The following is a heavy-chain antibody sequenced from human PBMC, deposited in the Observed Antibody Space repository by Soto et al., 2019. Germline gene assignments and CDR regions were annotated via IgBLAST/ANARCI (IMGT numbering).Heavy chain of an antibody. Sequence: EVQLVESGGGLVQPGGSLRLSCVASGFIFNGAWMNWVRQAPGTGLEWVGRIKSGSHAGTTDYAAPVKGRFSISRDDLKNTFYLQMGSPKTRGTAVYFCATEGRTPPPPGGQGTLVTVSS. CDR1: GFIFNGAW. CDR3: ATEGRTPPPP. CDR2: IKSGSHAGTT. J-gene: IGHJ5*02. D-gene: IGHD2-15*01. V-gene: IGHV3-15*07.